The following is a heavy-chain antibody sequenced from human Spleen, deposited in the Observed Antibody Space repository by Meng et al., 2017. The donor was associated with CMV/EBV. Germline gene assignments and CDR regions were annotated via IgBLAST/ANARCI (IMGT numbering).Heavy chain of an antibody. CDR2: ISTSNSYI. Sequence: SCAASGFTFSTYSMNWVRQAPGKGLEWVSSISTSNSYIYYADSVKGRFTISRDNAKNSLYLQMNSLRAEDTAVYYCARDDEGYCSSTSCYLHPFDYWGQGTLVTVSS. CDR1: GFTFSTYS. V-gene: IGHV3-21*01. D-gene: IGHD2-2*01. J-gene: IGHJ4*02. CDR3: ARDDEGYCSSTSCYLHPFDY.